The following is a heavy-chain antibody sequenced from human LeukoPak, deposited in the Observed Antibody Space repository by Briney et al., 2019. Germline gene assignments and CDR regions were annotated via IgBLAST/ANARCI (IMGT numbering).Heavy chain of an antibody. Sequence: SETLSLTCAVYGGSFSGYYWSWIRQPPGKGLEWIGYIYYSGSTNNNPSLKSRVTISVDKSKNQISLKLSSVTAADTAVYYCARGVSRGYSYGRYYMDVWGKGTTVTVSS. V-gene: IGHV4-59*01. CDR3: ARGVSRGYSYGRYYMDV. D-gene: IGHD5-18*01. CDR2: IYYSGST. J-gene: IGHJ6*03. CDR1: GGSFSGYY.